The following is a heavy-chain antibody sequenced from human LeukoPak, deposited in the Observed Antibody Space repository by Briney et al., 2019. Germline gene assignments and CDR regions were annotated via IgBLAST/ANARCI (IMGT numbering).Heavy chain of an antibody. CDR1: GGSISSYY. CDR3: ASRYCSGGSCYSER. CDR2: IYTSGST. V-gene: IGHV4-4*07. D-gene: IGHD2-15*01. Sequence: SETLSLTCTVSGGSISSYYWSWIRQPAGKGLEWIGRIYTSGSTNYNPSLKSRVTMSVDTSKNQFSLKLSSVTAADTAVYYCASRYCSGGSCYSERWGQGTLVTVSS. J-gene: IGHJ4*02.